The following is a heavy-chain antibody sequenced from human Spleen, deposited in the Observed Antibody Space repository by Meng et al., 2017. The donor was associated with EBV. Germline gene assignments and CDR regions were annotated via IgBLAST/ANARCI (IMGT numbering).Heavy chain of an antibody. CDR2: INPNSGGT. J-gene: IGHJ4*02. D-gene: IGHD5/OR15-5a*01. V-gene: IGHV1-2*06. CDR1: GYTFTGYY. Sequence: QVQLVQSGAEVKKPGASVKVSCKASGYTFTGYYMHWVRQAPGQGLEWMGRINPNSGGTNYAQKFQGRVTMTRDKSINTAYMELASLTSDDTAMYFCAVLLSTPLAFDSWGQGTLGTVSS. CDR3: AVLLSTPLAFDS.